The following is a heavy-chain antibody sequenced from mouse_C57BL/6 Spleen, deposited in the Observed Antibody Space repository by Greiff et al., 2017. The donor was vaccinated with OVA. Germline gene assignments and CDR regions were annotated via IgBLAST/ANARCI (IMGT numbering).Heavy chain of an antibody. D-gene: IGHD4-1*01. Sequence: VQRVESGAELVKPGASVKISCKASGYAFSSYWRNWVKQRPGKGLEWIGQIYPGDGDTNYNGKFKGKATLTADKSSSTAYMQLSSLTSEDSAVYFCARSNWEGFAYWGQGTLVTVSA. CDR1: GYAFSSYW. CDR3: ARSNWEGFAY. V-gene: IGHV1-80*01. J-gene: IGHJ3*01. CDR2: IYPGDGDT.